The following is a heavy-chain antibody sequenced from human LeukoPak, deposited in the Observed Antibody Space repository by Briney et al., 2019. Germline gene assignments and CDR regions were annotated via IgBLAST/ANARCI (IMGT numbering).Heavy chain of an antibody. CDR2: TNPSTGAT. CDR3: ARGGAFCSITSCHEFVD. D-gene: IGHD2-2*01. J-gene: IGHJ4*02. Sequence: GASVKVSCKTSGYTFTGSYLHRVRQVPGQGLEWMGWTNPSTGATKSAQKFQGRVTMTSDTSITTAYMELRNLRFDDTAVYYCARGGAFCSITSCHEFVDWGQGTLATVSS. CDR1: GYTFTGSY. V-gene: IGHV1-2*02.